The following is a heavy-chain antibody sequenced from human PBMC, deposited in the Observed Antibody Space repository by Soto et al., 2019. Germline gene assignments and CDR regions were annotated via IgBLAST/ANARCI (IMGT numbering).Heavy chain of an antibody. V-gene: IGHV4-39*01. CDR2: IYYSGST. CDR1: GGSISSSSYY. CDR3: ARQKGYDFWSGCYEGYDY. Sequence: PSETLSLTCTVSGGSISSSSYYWGWIRQPPGKGLEWIGSIYYSGSTYYNPSLKSRVTISVDTSKNQFSLKLSSVTAADTAVYYCARQKGYDFWSGCYEGYDYWGQGTLVTVSS. D-gene: IGHD3-3*01. J-gene: IGHJ4*02.